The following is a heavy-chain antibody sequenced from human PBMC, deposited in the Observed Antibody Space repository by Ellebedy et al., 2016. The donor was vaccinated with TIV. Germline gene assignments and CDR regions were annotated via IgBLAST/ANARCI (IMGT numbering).Heavy chain of an antibody. CDR3: ARTWTSVRGVLDV. CDR2: HT. V-gene: IGHV1-18*01. D-gene: IGHD3-10*01. J-gene: IGHJ6*02. CDR1: GYTFTSYG. Sequence: ASVKVSXXASGYTFTSYGISWARQAPGQGLEWLGGHTNYAQGFQGRVRMTTDTSRSTAYMELKSLRIDDTAVYYCARTWTSVRGVLDVWGQGTTVSVPS.